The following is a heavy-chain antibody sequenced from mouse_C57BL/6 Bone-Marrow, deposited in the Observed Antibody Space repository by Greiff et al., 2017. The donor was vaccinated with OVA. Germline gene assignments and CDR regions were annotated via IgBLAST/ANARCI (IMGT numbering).Heavy chain of an antibody. CDR3: ASTYGSLFDY. CDR1: GYSFTGYY. J-gene: IGHJ2*01. Sequence: VQLQQPGPELVKPGASVKISCKASGYSFTGYYMNWVKQSPEKSLEWIGEINPSTGGTTYNQKFKAKATLTVDKSSSTAYMQLKSLTSEDSAVYYCASTYGSLFDYWGQGTTLTVSS. V-gene: IGHV1-42*01. CDR2: INPSTGGT. D-gene: IGHD1-1*01.